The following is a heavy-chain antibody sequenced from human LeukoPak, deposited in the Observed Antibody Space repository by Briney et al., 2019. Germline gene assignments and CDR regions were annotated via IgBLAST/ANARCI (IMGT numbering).Heavy chain of an antibody. J-gene: IGHJ3*02. V-gene: IGHV3-33*06. D-gene: IGHD3-3*01. CDR3: ANVFHDFWSATPQHAFAI. CDR1: GFTFSSYG. Sequence: GGSLRLSCAASGFTFSSYGMHWVRQAPGKGLEWVAVIWYDGSNKYYADSVKGRFTISRDNSKNTLYLQMNSLRAEDTAVYYSANVFHDFWSATPQHAFAIWGQGTMVTVSS. CDR2: IWYDGSNK.